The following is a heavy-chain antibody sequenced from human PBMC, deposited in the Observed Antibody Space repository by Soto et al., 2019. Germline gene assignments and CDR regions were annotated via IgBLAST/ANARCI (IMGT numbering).Heavy chain of an antibody. Sequence: QVQLQESGPGLVKPSQTLSLTCTVSGGSISSVAYYWSWIRQHPGKGLEWIGYIYYSGSTYYNPSLKSRVTISVDTSRNQFSLKLSSVTAADTAVYYCARARGEWTQLWTYYFDYWGQGTLVTVSS. D-gene: IGHD5-18*01. V-gene: IGHV4-31*03. CDR3: ARARGEWTQLWTYYFDY. J-gene: IGHJ4*02. CDR1: GGSISSVAYY. CDR2: IYYSGST.